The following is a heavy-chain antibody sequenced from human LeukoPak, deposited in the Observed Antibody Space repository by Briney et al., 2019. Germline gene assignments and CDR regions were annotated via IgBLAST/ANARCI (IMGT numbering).Heavy chain of an antibody. V-gene: IGHV1-3*02. CDR3: ARSPGGNARTWLDY. CDR1: GYTFTNYA. CDR2: TNGATGNT. Sequence: ASVKGSCKASGYTFTNYALHWVRQAPGQSLEWMGWTNGATGNTRFSQDFQGRLTITIDTSASTGSVELSSLRSEDTAVYYCARSPGGNARTWLDYWGQGTLVTVSS. D-gene: IGHD4-23*01. J-gene: IGHJ4*02.